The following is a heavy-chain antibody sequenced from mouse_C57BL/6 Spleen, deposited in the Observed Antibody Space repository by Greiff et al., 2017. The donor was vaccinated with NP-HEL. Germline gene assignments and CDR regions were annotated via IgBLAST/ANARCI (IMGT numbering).Heavy chain of an antibody. CDR2: IDSSDSET. Sequence: QVQLQQPGAELVRPGSSVKLSCKASGYTFTSYWMHWVKQRPIQGLEWIGNIDSSDSETHYNQKFKDKATLTVDKSSSTAYMQLSSLTSEGSAVYYCAREDSNYGFAYGGQGTLVTVSA. CDR1: GYTFTSYW. D-gene: IGHD2-5*01. J-gene: IGHJ3*01. V-gene: IGHV1-52*01. CDR3: AREDSNYGFAY.